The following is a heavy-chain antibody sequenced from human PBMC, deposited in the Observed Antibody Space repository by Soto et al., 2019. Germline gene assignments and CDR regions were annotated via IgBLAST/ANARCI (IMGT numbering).Heavy chain of an antibody. CDR1: VGYFSGYY. D-gene: IGHD2-2*01. CDR3: ARAWMP. CDR2: ITLSGST. J-gene: IGHJ4*02. V-gene: IGHV4-34*02. Sequence: QVQLQQWGAGLLKPSETLSLTCGVYVGYFSGYYWTWIRQPPGKGLEWLGEITLSGSTNYNPSLKSRVSISIDTSQNRLSLKLTSVTAADTAVYYCARAWMPWGQGTLVTVSS.